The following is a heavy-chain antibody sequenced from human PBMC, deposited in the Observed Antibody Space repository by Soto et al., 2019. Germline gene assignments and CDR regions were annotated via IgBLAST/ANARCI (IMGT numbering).Heavy chain of an antibody. D-gene: IGHD3-3*02. V-gene: IGHV3-48*02. Sequence: GGSLRLSCAASGFTFSSYSMNWVRQAPGKGLEWVSYISSSSGTIYYADSVKGRFTISRDNAKNSLYLQMNSLRDEDTAVYYCASPKIAFYNWFDPWGQGTLVTVSS. CDR2: ISSSSGTI. J-gene: IGHJ5*02. CDR1: GFTFSSYS. CDR3: ASPKIAFYNWFDP.